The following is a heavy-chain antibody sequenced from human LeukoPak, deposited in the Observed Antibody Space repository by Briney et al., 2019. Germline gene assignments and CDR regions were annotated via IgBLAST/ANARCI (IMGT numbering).Heavy chain of an antibody. V-gene: IGHV4-30-2*01. CDR1: GGSISSGGYS. CDR2: IYHSGST. J-gene: IGHJ3*02. Sequence: SQTLSLTCAVSGGSISSGGYSWSWIRQPPGKGLEWIGYIYHSGSTYYNPSLRSRVTISVDRSKNQFSLKLSSVTAADTAVYYCARGDGNRYSSSWLGAFDIWGQGTMVTVSS. CDR3: ARGDGNRYSSSWLGAFDI. D-gene: IGHD6-13*01.